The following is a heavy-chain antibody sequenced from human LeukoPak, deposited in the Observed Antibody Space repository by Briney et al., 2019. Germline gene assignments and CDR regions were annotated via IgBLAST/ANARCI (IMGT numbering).Heavy chain of an antibody. CDR2: IYRGGSS. D-gene: IGHD6-13*01. Sequence: PGGSLRLSCVASGFIVSSNYMSWVRQAPGMGLEWVSTIYRGGSSFYADSVKGRFTISRDNSKNTLYLQMDSLRAEDTAVYYCASDLSTWFDWGQGTQVTVAS. J-gene: IGHJ4*02. CDR1: GFIVSSNY. CDR3: ASDLSTWFD. V-gene: IGHV3-66*01.